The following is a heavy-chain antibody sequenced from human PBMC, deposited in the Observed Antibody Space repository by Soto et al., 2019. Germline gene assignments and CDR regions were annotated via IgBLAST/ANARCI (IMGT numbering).Heavy chain of an antibody. D-gene: IGHD6-13*01. CDR2: IGTAGDT. Sequence: LRLSCEASGFTFSGFDMHWVRQPTGKGLEWVSSIGTAGDTYYAVSVKGRFTISRDNAKNSLSLQMNSLRAGDMAVYFCAKSQEIGTHFFDSWGQGTQVTVSS. J-gene: IGHJ4*02. CDR1: GFTFSGFD. CDR3: AKSQEIGTHFFDS. V-gene: IGHV3-13*01.